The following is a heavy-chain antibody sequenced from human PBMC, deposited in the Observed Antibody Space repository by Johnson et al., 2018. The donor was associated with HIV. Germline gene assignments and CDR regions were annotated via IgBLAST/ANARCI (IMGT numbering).Heavy chain of an antibody. CDR1: GFTFTSYT. D-gene: IGHD5-12*01. Sequence: QVQLVESGGGVVQPGRSLRLFCAVSGFTFTSYTMYWVRQAPGRGLEWVAVISYDGSHRYYADSVKGRFTISSDTSKDPLYLQRTSLRREDTAVYYCARDLGVATAKVNAFDIWGQGTMVTVSS. CDR2: ISYDGSHR. J-gene: IGHJ3*02. V-gene: IGHV3-30*04. CDR3: ARDLGVATAKVNAFDI.